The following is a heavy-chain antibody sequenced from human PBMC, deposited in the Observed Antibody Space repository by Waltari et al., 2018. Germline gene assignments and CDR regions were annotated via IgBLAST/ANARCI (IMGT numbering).Heavy chain of an antibody. CDR1: GFTFRSYS. CDR3: ARDYGGLYYFDY. CDR2: ISSSSSYI. D-gene: IGHD4-17*01. J-gene: IGHJ4*02. Sequence: EVQLVESGGGLVKPGGSLRLSCAASGFTFRSYSMNWVRQAPGKGLEWVSSISSSSSYIYYADSVKGRFTISRDNAKNSLYLQMNSLRAEDTAVYYCARDYGGLYYFDYWGQGTLVTVSS. V-gene: IGHV3-21*01.